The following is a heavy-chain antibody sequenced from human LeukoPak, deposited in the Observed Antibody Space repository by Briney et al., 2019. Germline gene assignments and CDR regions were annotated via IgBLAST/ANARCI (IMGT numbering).Heavy chain of an antibody. D-gene: IGHD3-22*01. J-gene: IGHJ4*02. V-gene: IGHV1-2*02. Sequence: GASVKVSCKASGYTFTGYYMHWVRQAPGQGLEWMGWINPNSGGTNYAQKFQGRVTMTRDTSISTAYMELSGLRSDDTAVYYCAFTYYYDSSGRDLFDYWGQGTLVTVSS. CDR2: INPNSGGT. CDR3: AFTYYYDSSGRDLFDY. CDR1: GYTFTGYY.